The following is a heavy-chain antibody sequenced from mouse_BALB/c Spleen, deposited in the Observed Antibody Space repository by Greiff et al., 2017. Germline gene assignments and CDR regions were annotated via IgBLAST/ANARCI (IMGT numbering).Heavy chain of an antibody. D-gene: IGHD1-1*01. V-gene: IGHV5-6-4*01. CDR3: ARGGRGFAY. CDR1: GFTFSSYT. Sequence: EVKLVESGGGLVKPGGSLKLSCAASGFTFSSYTMSWVRQTPEKRLEWVATISSGGSYTYYPDSVKGRFTISRDNAKNTLYLQMSSLKSEDTAMYYCARGGRGFAYWGQGTLVTVSA. J-gene: IGHJ3*01. CDR2: ISSGGSYT.